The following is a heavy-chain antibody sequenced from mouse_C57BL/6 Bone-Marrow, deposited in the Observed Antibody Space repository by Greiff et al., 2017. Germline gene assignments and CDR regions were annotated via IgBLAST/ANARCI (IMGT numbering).Heavy chain of an antibody. J-gene: IGHJ2*01. CDR1: GYTFTGYW. CDR2: ILPGSGST. V-gene: IGHV1-9*01. CDR3: AIYGKGFDY. D-gene: IGHD1-1*01. Sequence: QVQLQQSGAELMKPGASVKLSCKATGYTFTGYWIEWVKQRPGHGLEWIGEILPGSGSTNYTEKFKGKGTFTADTSSNTAYMQLSSLTTEDSAIYYCAIYGKGFDYWGQGTTLTVSA.